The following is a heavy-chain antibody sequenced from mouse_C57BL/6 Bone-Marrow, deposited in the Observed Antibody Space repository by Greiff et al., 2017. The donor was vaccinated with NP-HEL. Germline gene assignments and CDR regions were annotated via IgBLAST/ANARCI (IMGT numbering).Heavy chain of an antibody. Sequence: DVQLVESGGGLVQPKGSLKLSCAASGFSFNTYAMNWVRQAPGKGLEWVARIRSKSNNYATYYADSVKDRFTISRDDSESMLYLQMNNLKTEDTAMYYCVRRDYGNYPPIAMDYWGQGTSVTVSS. CDR1: GFSFNTYA. D-gene: IGHD2-1*01. J-gene: IGHJ4*01. CDR3: VRRDYGNYPPIAMDY. V-gene: IGHV10-1*01. CDR2: IRSKSNNYAT.